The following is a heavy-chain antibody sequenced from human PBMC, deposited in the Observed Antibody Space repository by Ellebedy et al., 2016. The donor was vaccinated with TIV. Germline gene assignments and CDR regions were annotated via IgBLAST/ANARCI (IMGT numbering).Heavy chain of an antibody. CDR1: GYTFTNNA. Sequence: ADSVKVSCKASGYTFTNNAITWVRQAPGQGLEWMGWISTENRNTNYAQKFQGRVTLATETSTNTAYMELTNLRSDDTAVYYCARDQSTAVFDHWGQGTLITVSS. CDR2: ISTENRNT. CDR3: ARDQSTAVFDH. J-gene: IGHJ4*02. D-gene: IGHD1-1*01. V-gene: IGHV1-18*01.